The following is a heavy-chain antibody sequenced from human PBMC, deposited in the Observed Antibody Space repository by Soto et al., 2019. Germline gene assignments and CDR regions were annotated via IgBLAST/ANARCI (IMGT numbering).Heavy chain of an antibody. CDR3: ARGRKWFDR. CDR1: GGSISSSSYY. V-gene: IGHV4-39*01. J-gene: IGHJ5*02. CDR2: IYYSGST. Sequence: PSETLSLTCTVSGGSISSSSYYWGWIRQPPGKGLEWIGSIYYSGSTYYNPSLKSRVTISVDTSKNQFSLKLSSVTAADTAVYYCARGRKWFDRSGQCTLVTVCS.